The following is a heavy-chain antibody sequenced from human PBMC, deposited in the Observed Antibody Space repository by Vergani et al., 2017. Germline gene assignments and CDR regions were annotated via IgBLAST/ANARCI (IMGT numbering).Heavy chain of an antibody. CDR2: INHSGST. V-gene: IGHV4-34*01. CDR3: ARGPGIDECWRSYYYYGMDV. D-gene: IGHD3-3*01. Sequence: QVQLQQWGAGLLKPSETLSLTCAVYGGSFSGYYWSWIRQPPGKGLEWIGEINHSGSTNYNPSLKSRVTISVDTSKNQFSLKLSSVTAADTAVYYCARGPGIDECWRSYYYYGMDVWGQGTTVTVSS. J-gene: IGHJ6*02. CDR1: GGSFSGYY.